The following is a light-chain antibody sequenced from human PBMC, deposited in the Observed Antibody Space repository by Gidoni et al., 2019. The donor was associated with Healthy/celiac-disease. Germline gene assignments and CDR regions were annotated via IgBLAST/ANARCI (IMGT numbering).Light chain of an antibody. J-gene: IGKJ2*01. CDR1: QSVLYSSNNKNY. V-gene: IGKV4-1*01. CDR2: WAS. CDR3: QQYYSTPHT. Sequence: DIVMTQSPDSLSVSLGERATINCKSSQSVLYSSNNKNYFAWYQQKPGQPPKLLIYWASSRESGVPDRLSGSGSGTDFTLTISSLQAEDVAVYYCQQYYSTPHTFGQGTKLEIK.